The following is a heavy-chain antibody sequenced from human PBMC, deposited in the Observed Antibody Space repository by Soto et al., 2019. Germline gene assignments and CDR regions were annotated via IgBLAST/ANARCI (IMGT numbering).Heavy chain of an antibody. CDR1: GFIFSSYA. J-gene: IGHJ4*02. D-gene: IGHD2-2*01. Sequence: QVQVVESGGGVVQPGRSLRLSCAASGFIFSSYAMHWVRQAPGKGLEWVAVIAKDGNDKHHADSVKGRFTISRDNSKNMLFLQMNSLRPEDTAVYYCARGLRAPAAYYFDSWGQGTLVTVSS. V-gene: IGHV3-30-3*01. CDR2: IAKDGNDK. CDR3: ARGLRAPAAYYFDS.